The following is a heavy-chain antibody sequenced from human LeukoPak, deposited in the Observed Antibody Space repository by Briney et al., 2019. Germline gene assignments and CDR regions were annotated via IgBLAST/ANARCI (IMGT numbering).Heavy chain of an antibody. CDR3: AKGRSYMDV. V-gene: IGHV1-2*02. Sequence: GASVKVSCKASGYTFTGYHIHWVRQAPGQGLEWMGMINPNNGGTTYAQKFQGRVTMTGDTSISTAYIELSRLSSDDTAVYYCAKGRSYMDVWGKGTTVTVSS. J-gene: IGHJ6*03. CDR2: INPNNGGT. CDR1: GYTFTGYH.